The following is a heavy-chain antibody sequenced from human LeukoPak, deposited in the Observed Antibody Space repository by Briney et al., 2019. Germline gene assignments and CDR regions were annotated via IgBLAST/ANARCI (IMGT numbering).Heavy chain of an antibody. CDR3: ASLKAFSHCSSTSCYATDYYYYMDV. CDR1: GYSISSGYY. V-gene: IGHV4-38-2*01. D-gene: IGHD2-2*01. J-gene: IGHJ6*03. CDR2: NYHSRST. Sequence: SETLSLTCAVSGYSISSGYYWGWIRQPPGKGLERIGSNYHSRSTYYNPSLKSRVTISVDTSKNHFSLKLNSVTAADTAVYYCASLKAFSHCSSTSCYATDYYYYMDVWGKGTTVTVSS.